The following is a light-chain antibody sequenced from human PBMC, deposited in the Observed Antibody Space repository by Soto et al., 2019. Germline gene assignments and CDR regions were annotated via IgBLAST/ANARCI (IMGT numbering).Light chain of an antibody. Sequence: DFVMTQTPLSLSVTPGQPASISCKSSQSPLHSDGRTYLYGYLQKPGQPPKLLIYEVSNRYSGGPERFSGSGSGTDFTLKISRVEAEDGGVYYCMQSIQRPYTFGQGTKLEIK. CDR2: EVS. V-gene: IGKV2D-29*01. J-gene: IGKJ2*01. CDR1: QSPLHSDGRTY. CDR3: MQSIQRPYT.